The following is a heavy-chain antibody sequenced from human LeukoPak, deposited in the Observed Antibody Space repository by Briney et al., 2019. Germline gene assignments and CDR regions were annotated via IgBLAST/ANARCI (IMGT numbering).Heavy chain of an antibody. D-gene: IGHD6-19*01. V-gene: IGHV4-34*01. Sequence: PSETLSLTCAVDGGTFSGYYWSWIRQPPGKGLEWIGEINHSGSTNYNPSLKSRVTISVDTSKNQFSLKLSSVTAADTAVYYCARHISGWYGRNWFDPWGQGTLVTVSS. CDR2: INHSGST. J-gene: IGHJ5*02. CDR3: ARHISGWYGRNWFDP. CDR1: GGTFSGYY.